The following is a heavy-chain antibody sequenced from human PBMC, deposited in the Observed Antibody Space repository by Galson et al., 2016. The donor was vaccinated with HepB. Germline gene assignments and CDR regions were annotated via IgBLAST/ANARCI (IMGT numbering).Heavy chain of an antibody. D-gene: IGHD6-19*01. CDR1: GFTFRNYA. Sequence: SLRLSCAASGFTFRNYALSWVRRAPGKGLEWVSHIDGPTPNTHYADSVRGRFSIYRDNSRDTLYLQMDSLTAEDSAIYYCTTWLSHHFDYWGQRTRVTLSS. J-gene: IGHJ4*02. CDR2: IDGPTPNT. CDR3: TTWLSHHFDY. V-gene: IGHV3-23*01.